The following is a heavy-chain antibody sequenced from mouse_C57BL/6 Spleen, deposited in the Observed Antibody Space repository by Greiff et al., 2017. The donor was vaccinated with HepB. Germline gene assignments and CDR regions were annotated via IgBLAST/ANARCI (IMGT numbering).Heavy chain of an antibody. CDR2: INPSTGGT. J-gene: IGHJ1*03. CDR3: ASGYWYFDV. CDR1: GYSFTGYY. V-gene: IGHV1-42*01. Sequence: QLQQSGPELVKPGASVKISCKASGYSFTGYYMNWVKQSPEKSLEWIGEINPSTGGTTYNQKFKAKATLTVDKSSSTAYMQLKSLTSEDSAVYYCASGYWYFDVWGTGTTVTVSS.